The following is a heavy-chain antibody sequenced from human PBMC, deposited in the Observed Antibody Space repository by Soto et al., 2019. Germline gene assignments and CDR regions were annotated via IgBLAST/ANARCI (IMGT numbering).Heavy chain of an antibody. CDR2: IYYLGTT. CDR3: ERVTWNGYYTGYNLDY. Sequence: TXALTCSVAVYSIIIGSYWVSWIRQHPGKGLEWIGYIYYLGTTYYNPSLKSLVIISLDTSKNQFSLELTSVTAADKAVYHCERVTWNGYYTGYNLDYWGQGTLVTVSS. D-gene: IGHD3-3*01. V-gene: IGHV4-31*01. CDR1: VYSIIIGSYW. J-gene: IGHJ4*02.